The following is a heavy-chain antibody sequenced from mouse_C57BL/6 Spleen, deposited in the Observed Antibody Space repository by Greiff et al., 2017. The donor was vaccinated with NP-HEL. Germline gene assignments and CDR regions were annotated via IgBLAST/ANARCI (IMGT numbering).Heavy chain of an antibody. CDR1: GYAFSSYW. CDR2: IYPGDGDT. Sequence: QVQLQQSGAELVKPGASVKISCKASGYAFSSYWMNWVKQRPGKGLEWIGQIYPGDGDTNYNGKFKGKATLTADKSSSTAYMQLSSLTSEDSAVYFCARRGYYGGYFDVWGTGTTVTVSS. D-gene: IGHD2-1*01. CDR3: ARRGYYGGYFDV. J-gene: IGHJ1*03. V-gene: IGHV1-80*01.